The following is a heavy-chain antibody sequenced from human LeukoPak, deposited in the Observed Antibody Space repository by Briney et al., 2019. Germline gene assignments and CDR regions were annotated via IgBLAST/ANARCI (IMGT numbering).Heavy chain of an antibody. V-gene: IGHV3-74*01. CDR3: ARAGYYGISVNDAFDV. D-gene: IGHD3-22*01. CDR1: GFTFSTYW. Sequence: GGSLRLSCAASGFTFSTYWMHWVRQAPGKGLVWVARIETDGSSTNYADSVKGRFTISRDNAKNTLFLQMSSLRAEDTAVYYCARAGYYGISVNDAFDVWGQGSMVTVSS. J-gene: IGHJ3*01. CDR2: IETDGSST.